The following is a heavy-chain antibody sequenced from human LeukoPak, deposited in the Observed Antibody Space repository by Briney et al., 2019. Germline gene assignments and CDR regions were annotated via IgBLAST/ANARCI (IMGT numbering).Heavy chain of an antibody. CDR3: ARGLEVRGVLFDC. D-gene: IGHD3-10*01. CDR1: GFTVSSNY. J-gene: IGHJ4*02. Sequence: PGGSLRLSCAASGFTVSSNYMSWVRQAPGKGLEWVSVIYSGGSTYYADSVKGRFTISRDNSKNTLYLQMNSLRAEDTAVYYCARGLEVRGVLFDCWGQGTLVTVSS. V-gene: IGHV3-53*01. CDR2: IYSGGST.